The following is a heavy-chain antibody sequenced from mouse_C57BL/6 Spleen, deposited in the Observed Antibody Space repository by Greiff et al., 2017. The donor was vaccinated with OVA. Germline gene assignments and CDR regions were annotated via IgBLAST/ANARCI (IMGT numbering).Heavy chain of an antibody. CDR1: GYTFTSYW. V-gene: IGHV1-52*01. CDR2: IDPSDSET. D-gene: IGHD1-1*01. J-gene: IGHJ3*01. CDR3: ARGELYGTPFAY. Sequence: QVQLQQPGAELVRPGSSVKLSCKASGYTFTSYWMHWVKQRPIQGLEWIGNIDPSDSETHYNQKFKDKATLTVDKSSSTAYMQLSSLTSEDSAVYYCARGELYGTPFAYWGQGTLVTVSA.